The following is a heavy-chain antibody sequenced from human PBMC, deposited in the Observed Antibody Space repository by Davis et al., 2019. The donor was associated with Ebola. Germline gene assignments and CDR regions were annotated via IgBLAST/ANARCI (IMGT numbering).Heavy chain of an antibody. D-gene: IGHD3-22*01. V-gene: IGHV3-73*01. Sequence: GGSLRLSCAASGFTFSGSAMHWVRQASGQGLEWVGRIRIKANSYATAYAASVKGRFTISRDDSKNTAYLQMNSLKTEDTAVYYCTKGSSGTDYWGQGTLVTVSS. CDR2: IRIKANSYAT. J-gene: IGHJ4*02. CDR1: GFTFSGSA. CDR3: TKGSSGTDY.